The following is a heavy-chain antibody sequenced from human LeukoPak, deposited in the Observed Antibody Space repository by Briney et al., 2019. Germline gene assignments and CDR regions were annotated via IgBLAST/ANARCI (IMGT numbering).Heavy chain of an antibody. Sequence: SETLSLTCTVSGGSISSSSYYWGWIRQRPGKGLEWNGYIYYSGSTYCNPSLKSRVTISVDTSKNQFSLKLTSVTAADTAVYYCARLVGSSWYHEVLRGRDYWGQGTLVTVSS. CDR1: GGSISSSSYY. D-gene: IGHD6-13*01. J-gene: IGHJ4*02. V-gene: IGHV4-39*01. CDR2: IYYSGST. CDR3: ARLVGSSWYHEVLRGRDY.